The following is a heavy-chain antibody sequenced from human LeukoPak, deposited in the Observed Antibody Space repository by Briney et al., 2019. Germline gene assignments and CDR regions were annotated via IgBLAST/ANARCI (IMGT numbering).Heavy chain of an antibody. CDR2: IYWNSGII. J-gene: IGHJ4*02. CDR3: TKEETKYTCGNAFDY. V-gene: IGHV3-9*01. Sequence: PGGSLRLSCAASGFTFGDYAMHWVRQAPGQGLEWVSSIYWNSGIITYADSVRGRFTISRDNADNSLFLQMDSLRPEDTALYYCTKEETKYTCGNAFDYWGQGTLVTVSS. CDR1: GFTFGDYA. D-gene: IGHD4-23*01.